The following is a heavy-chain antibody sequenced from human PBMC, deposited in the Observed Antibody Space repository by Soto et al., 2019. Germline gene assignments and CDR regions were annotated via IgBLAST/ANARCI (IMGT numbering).Heavy chain of an antibody. D-gene: IGHD3-22*01. CDR3: ARGPRITMIVVVTGGMDV. CDR2: INHSGST. J-gene: IGHJ6*02. Sequence: SETLSLTCAVYGGSFCGYYWSWIRKPPGKGLEWIGEINHSGSTNYNPSLKSRVTISVDTSKNQFSLKLSSVTAADTAVYYCARGPRITMIVVVTGGMDVWGQGTTVTVSS. V-gene: IGHV4-34*01. CDR1: GGSFCGYY.